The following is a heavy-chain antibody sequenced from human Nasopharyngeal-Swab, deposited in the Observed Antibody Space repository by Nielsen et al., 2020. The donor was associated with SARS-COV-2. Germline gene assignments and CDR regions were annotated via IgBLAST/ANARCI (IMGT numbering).Heavy chain of an antibody. Sequence: GESLKISCAASGFTFSGYAMSWVRQAPGKGLEWVSAISGSGGSTYYADSVKGRFTISRDNSKNTLYLQMNSLRAEDTAVYYCAKVMIVVPKAFDYWGQGTLVTVSS. V-gene: IGHV3-23*01. D-gene: IGHD3-22*01. CDR2: ISGSGGST. J-gene: IGHJ4*02. CDR1: GFTFSGYA. CDR3: AKVMIVVPKAFDY.